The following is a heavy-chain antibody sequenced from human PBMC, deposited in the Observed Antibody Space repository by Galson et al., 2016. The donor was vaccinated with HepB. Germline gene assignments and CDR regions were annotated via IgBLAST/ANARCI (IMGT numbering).Heavy chain of an antibody. J-gene: IGHJ4*02. CDR2: ISSSGTGT. CDR1: GFTFSSYA. D-gene: IGHD6-19*01. V-gene: IGHV3-23*01. Sequence: SLRLSCAASGFTFSSYAMSWVRQAPGKGLEWVSAISSSGTGTYYADSVKGRFTVSRDNSKNTLYLQMNILRAEDTAVYYCAKEGGSGWYFDYWGQGTLVTVSS. CDR3: AKEGGSGWYFDY.